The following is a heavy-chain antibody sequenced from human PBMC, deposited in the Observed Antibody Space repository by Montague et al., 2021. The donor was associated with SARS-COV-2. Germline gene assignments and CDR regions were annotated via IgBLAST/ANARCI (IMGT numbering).Heavy chain of an antibody. CDR1: GAAISEKTYK. D-gene: IGHD6-19*01. CDR3: ARLALSGWPSYYLYGLDV. J-gene: IGHJ6*01. Sequence: SETRSLTCTVSGAAISEKTYKWGWIRQPPGKGLEFIASVSSSGRTHYXXXVQSRVTLSVDTSKNEISLKVTSVTAADTSVYYCARLALSGWPSYYLYGLDVWGPGTMLTVSS. V-gene: IGHV4-39*01. CDR2: VSSSGRT.